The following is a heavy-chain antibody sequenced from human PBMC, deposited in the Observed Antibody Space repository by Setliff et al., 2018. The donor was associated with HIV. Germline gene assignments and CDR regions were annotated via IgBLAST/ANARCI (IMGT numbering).Heavy chain of an antibody. J-gene: IGHJ4*02. V-gene: IGHV4-30-4*08. CDR1: GDSLSSGDYY. Sequence: SETLSLTCTVSGDSLSSGDYYWSWSRQPPGRGLEWVGYVYHTGATYYNPSLRSRLTLSVDTSTNQFSLRLSSLTAADTAVYYCARRIYGNNPYFDYWSQGTLVTVSS. CDR3: ARRIYGNNPYFDY. D-gene: IGHD4-17*01. CDR2: VYHTGAT.